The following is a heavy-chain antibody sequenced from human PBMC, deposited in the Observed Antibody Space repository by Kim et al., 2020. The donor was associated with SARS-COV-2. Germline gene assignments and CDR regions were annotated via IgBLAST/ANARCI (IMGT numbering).Heavy chain of an antibody. CDR2: VFYLGST. D-gene: IGHD6-13*01. CDR3: SRSSSSCNNWFDP. Sequence: SETLSLTCTVFGDSINDSYWSWIRHSPGKGLEWIGYVFYLGSTTYNPSLRSRVTISVETSKNQFSLRLTSVIAADTAVYYCSRSSSSCNNWFDPWGQGTMVTVAS. V-gene: IGHV4-59*01. CDR1: GDSINDSY. J-gene: IGHJ5*01.